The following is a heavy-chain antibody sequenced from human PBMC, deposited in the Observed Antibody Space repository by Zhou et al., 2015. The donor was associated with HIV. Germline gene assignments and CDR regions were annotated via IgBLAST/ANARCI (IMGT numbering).Heavy chain of an antibody. CDR1: GGTFSSYA. V-gene: IGHV1-69*01. Sequence: QVQLVQSGAEVKKPGSSVKVSCKASGGTFSSYAISWVRQAPGQGLEWMGGIIPIFGTANYAQKFQGRVTITADESTSTAYMELSSLRSEDTAVYYCASGGVGGKQQLVRWFDPWGQGTLVTVSS. J-gene: IGHJ5*02. D-gene: IGHD6-13*01. CDR2: IIPIFGTA. CDR3: ASGGVGGKQQLVRWFDP.